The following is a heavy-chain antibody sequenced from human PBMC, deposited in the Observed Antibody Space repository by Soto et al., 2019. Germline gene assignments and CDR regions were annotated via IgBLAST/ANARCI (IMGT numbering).Heavy chain of an antibody. V-gene: IGHV1-18*01. CDR2: ISAYNGNT. CDR1: GYTFTSYG. D-gene: IGHD5-12*01. CDR3: AGDYPRGGYNRS. Sequence: QVQLVQSGAEVKKPGASVKVFCKASGYTFTSYGISWVRQPPGQGLEWMGWISAYNGNTNYAQKLQGRVTMATDTSTSTAYMELRSLGSDDTTVYYCAGDYPRGGYNRSLGPGTLVTVAS. J-gene: IGHJ5*02.